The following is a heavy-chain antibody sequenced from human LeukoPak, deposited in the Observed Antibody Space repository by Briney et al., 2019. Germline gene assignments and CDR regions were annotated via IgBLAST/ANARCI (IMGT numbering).Heavy chain of an antibody. CDR1: GFTISSHW. J-gene: IGHJ4*02. D-gene: IGHD1-26*01. CDR3: ARERLELRYFDC. V-gene: IGHV3-7*01. Sequence: GGSLRLSCAASGFTISSHWMTWVRQPPGKGLEWVANVKQDGSEKFYVDSVEGRFTISRDNAKNSLYLQMNSLRAEDTAVYYCARERLELRYFDCWGQGALVTVSS. CDR2: VKQDGSEK.